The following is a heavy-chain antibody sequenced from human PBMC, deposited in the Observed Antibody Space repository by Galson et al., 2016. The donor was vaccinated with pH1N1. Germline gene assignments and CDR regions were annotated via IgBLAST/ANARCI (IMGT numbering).Heavy chain of an antibody. CDR2: FHTSGST. CDR3: AREADSSDSTGYYYKTFDY. Sequence: LRLSCAASGFTLSSYWMSWVRQAPGKGLEWIGRFHTSGSTNYKPSLNSRVTISLDASNNQFSLKLTSVTAADTAVYYCAREADSSDSTGYYYKTFDYWGQGILVTVSS. J-gene: IGHJ4*02. D-gene: IGHD3-22*01. V-gene: IGHV4-59*10. CDR1: GFTLSSYW.